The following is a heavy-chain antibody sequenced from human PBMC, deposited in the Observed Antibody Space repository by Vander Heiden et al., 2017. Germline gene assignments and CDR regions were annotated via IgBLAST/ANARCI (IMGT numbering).Heavy chain of an antibody. V-gene: IGHV3-30*18. J-gene: IGHJ4*02. CDR2: ISYDGSNK. CDR1: GFTLSSYG. CDR3: AKDRVGPFDY. D-gene: IGHD2-15*01. Sequence: QVQLVESGGGVVQPGRSLRLSCAASGFTLSSYGRHWVRQAPGKGLEWVAVISYDGSNKYYADSVKGRFTISRDNSKNTLYLQMNSLRAEDTAVYYCAKDRVGPFDYWGQGTLVTVSS.